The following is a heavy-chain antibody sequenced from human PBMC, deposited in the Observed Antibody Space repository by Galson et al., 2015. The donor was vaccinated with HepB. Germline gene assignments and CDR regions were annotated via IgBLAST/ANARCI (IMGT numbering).Heavy chain of an antibody. V-gene: IGHV3-30*18. J-gene: IGHJ4*02. D-gene: IGHD3-10*01. CDR2: ISYDGSNK. CDR1: GFTFSSYG. CDR3: AKETRGSRAFDY. Sequence: SLRLSCAASGFTFSSYGMHWVRQAPGKGLEWVAVISYDGSNKYYADSVKGRFTISRDNSKNTLYLQMNSLRAEDTAVYYCAKETRGSRAFDYWGQGTLVTVSS.